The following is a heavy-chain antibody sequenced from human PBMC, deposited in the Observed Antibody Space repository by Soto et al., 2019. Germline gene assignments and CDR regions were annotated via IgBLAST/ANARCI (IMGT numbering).Heavy chain of an antibody. Sequence: QVQLQESGPGLVKPSQTLSLTCTVSGGSISSGDYYWSWIRQPPGKGLEWIGYIYYSGSTYYNPSLKSRVTISVDTSKNQFSLKLSSVTAADTAVYYCARVDGDYVNNWGFDYWGQGTLVTVSS. CDR1: GGSISSGDYY. CDR3: ARVDGDYVNNWGFDY. D-gene: IGHD4-17*01. V-gene: IGHV4-30-4*01. CDR2: IYYSGST. J-gene: IGHJ4*02.